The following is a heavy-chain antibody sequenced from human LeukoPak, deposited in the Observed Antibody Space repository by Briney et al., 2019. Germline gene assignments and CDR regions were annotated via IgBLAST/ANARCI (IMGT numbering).Heavy chain of an antibody. Sequence: ASVKVSCKASGYTFTGYYMHWVRQAPGQGLEWMGWINPNSGGTNYAQKFQGRVTMTRDTSISTAYMELSRLRSDDTAVYYCARDGYCSGGSCYHGAFDIWGQGTMVTVSS. J-gene: IGHJ3*02. CDR1: GYTFTGYY. D-gene: IGHD2-15*01. V-gene: IGHV1-2*02. CDR2: INPNSGGT. CDR3: ARDGYCSGGSCYHGAFDI.